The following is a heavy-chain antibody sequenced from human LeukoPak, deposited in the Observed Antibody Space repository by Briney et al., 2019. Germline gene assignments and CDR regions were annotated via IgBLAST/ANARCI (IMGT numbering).Heavy chain of an antibody. J-gene: IGHJ4*02. Sequence: SETLSLTCTVSGGSISSYYWSWVRQPPGEGLEWMGYIYYSGNTNYNPSLKSRVTISADTSKNQLSLRLSSVTAADTAVYYCARDRELPTDYWGQGTLVTVSS. CDR2: IYYSGNT. CDR3: ARDRELPTDY. D-gene: IGHD1-26*01. CDR1: GGSISSYY. V-gene: IGHV4-59*12.